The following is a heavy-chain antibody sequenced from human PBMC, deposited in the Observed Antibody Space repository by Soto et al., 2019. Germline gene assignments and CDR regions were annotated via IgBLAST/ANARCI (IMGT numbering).Heavy chain of an antibody. D-gene: IGHD3-22*01. CDR1: LFTFRWFV. V-gene: IGHV3-30*18. CDR2: ISSDGSNE. Sequence: GGSLPLYCAGSLFTFRWFVMDWVRPAPGKGLEWVARISSDGSNEYYVDSVKGRFTISRDNSKNTLYLQMNSLRAEDTAVYYCANDRVLKGYDSSGSYPDDLGQRTLVTVSS. J-gene: IGHJ4*02. CDR3: ANDRVLKGYDSSGSYPDD.